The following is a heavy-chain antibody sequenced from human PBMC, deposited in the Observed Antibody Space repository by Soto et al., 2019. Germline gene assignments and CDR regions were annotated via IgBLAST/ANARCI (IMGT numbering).Heavy chain of an antibody. J-gene: IGHJ4*02. CDR3: ARAGYVRKIFDY. D-gene: IGHD5-12*01. Sequence: TSETLCLTCAVSGGSISSSSWWSWVRQPPGKGLEWIGEIYHSGSTNYNPSLKSRVTISVDKSKNQFSLKLSSVTAADTAVYYCARAGYVRKIFDYWGQGTLVTVSS. V-gene: IGHV4-4*02. CDR1: GGSISSSSW. CDR2: IYHSGST.